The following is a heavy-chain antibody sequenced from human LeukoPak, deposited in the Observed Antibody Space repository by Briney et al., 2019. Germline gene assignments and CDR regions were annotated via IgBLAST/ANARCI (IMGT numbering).Heavy chain of an antibody. V-gene: IGHV3-66*02. CDR2: IYSGGST. CDR3: ASTAARPRVGPDYYYMDV. J-gene: IGHJ6*03. CDR1: GFTVSSNY. D-gene: IGHD6-6*01. Sequence: PGGSLRLSCAASGFTVSSNYMSWVRQAPGKGLEWVSVIYSGGSTYYADSVKGRFTNSRDNSKNTLYLQMNSLRAEDTAVYYCASTAARPRVGPDYYYMDVWGKGTTVTVSS.